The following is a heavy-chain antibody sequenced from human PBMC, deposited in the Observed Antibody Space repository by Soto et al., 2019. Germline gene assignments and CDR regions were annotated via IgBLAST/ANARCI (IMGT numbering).Heavy chain of an antibody. CDR3: AREEGIVVVRGHLDS. D-gene: IGHD2-2*01. Sequence: GASVKVSCKASGYTFTSYGISWVRQAPGQGLEWMGWISAYNGNTNYAQKLQGRVTITTDTSTSTAYMELRSLRSDDTAVYYCAREEGIVVVRGHLDSWGRGPLVTVSS. CDR2: ISAYNGNT. J-gene: IGHJ4*02. V-gene: IGHV1-18*01. CDR1: GYTFTSYG.